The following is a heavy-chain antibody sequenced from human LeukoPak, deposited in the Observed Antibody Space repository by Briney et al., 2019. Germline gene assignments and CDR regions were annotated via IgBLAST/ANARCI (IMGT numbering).Heavy chain of an antibody. J-gene: IGHJ4*02. Sequence: KASETLSLTCTVSGGSVSSGNYYWNWIRQPPGKGLEWIAYFYYTGSTAYNPSLKSRVTISVDTSKNQFPLKLSPVTAADTAVYYCARGYCTGGSCYYFDYWGQGTLVTVSS. CDR3: ARGYCTGGSCYYFDY. CDR1: GGSVSSGNYY. CDR2: FYYTGST. D-gene: IGHD2-15*01. V-gene: IGHV4-61*01.